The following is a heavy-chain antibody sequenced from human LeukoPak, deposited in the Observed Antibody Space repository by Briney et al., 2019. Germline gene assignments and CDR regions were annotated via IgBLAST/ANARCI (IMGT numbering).Heavy chain of an antibody. CDR3: ASGLHYGSGRMRFDY. CDR1: GFTFRSYV. D-gene: IGHD3-10*01. Sequence: GGTLRLSCAASGFTFRSYVINWVRQAPGKGLEWVSAITGSGVSTYYGDSVKGRFTNSRDNSKNMVCLEMNSLSAEDTALYYCASGLHYGSGRMRFDYWGQGTLVTVSS. CDR2: ITGSGVST. J-gene: IGHJ4*02. V-gene: IGHV3-23*01.